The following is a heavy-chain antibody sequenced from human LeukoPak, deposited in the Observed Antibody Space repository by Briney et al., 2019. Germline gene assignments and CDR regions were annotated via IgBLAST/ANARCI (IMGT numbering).Heavy chain of an antibody. CDR2: ITTGGPNT. Sequence: GGSLRLSCTASGFTFSSYTMSWVRQAPGKGLKWVSTITTGGPNTYYADSVKGRFTISRDNSRNTLYLQMNSLKAEDTAMYYCASHNYYDTSGYYYSLDYWGQGTLVTVSS. V-gene: IGHV3-23*01. D-gene: IGHD3-22*01. CDR3: ASHNYYDTSGYYYSLDY. CDR1: GFTFSSYT. J-gene: IGHJ4*02.